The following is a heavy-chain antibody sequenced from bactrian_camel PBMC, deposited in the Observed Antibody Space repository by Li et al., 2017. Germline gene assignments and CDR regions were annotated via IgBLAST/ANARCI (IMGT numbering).Heavy chain of an antibody. CDR2: RNSDGTI. D-gene: IGHD1*01. CDR3: ATRDGGAYNY. CDR1: GYTWSGPEYADSGDC. J-gene: IGHJ4*01. Sequence: HVQLVESGGDSVQAGGSLTLSCSVSGYTWSGPEYADSGDCMGWFRQGPGKEREGVAVRNSDGTIKYLDSVKGRFTISIDNAKNTVVLQMNSLRSEDTALYYCATRDGGAYNYWGQGTQVTVS. V-gene: IGHV3S1*01.